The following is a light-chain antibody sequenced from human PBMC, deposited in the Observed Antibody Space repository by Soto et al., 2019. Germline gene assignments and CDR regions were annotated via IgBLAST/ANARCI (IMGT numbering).Light chain of an antibody. Sequence: DIQMTQSPSSLSESVGDRVIITCQASQDIINHLNWYQQKVGKAPKLLISGASSLEAGVPSRFSGSGAGTEFTLTITSLQPEDIATYYCQQYVQALSCVGGTEVEI. J-gene: IGKJ4*01. V-gene: IGKV1-33*01. CDR1: QDIINH. CDR3: QQYVQALS. CDR2: GAS.